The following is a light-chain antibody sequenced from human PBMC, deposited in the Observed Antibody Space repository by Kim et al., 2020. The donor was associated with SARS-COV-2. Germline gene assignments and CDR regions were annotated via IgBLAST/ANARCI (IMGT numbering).Light chain of an antibody. CDR1: QSVYSRY. CDR3: QQYGSSPRT. V-gene: IGKV3-20*01. J-gene: IGKJ1*01. Sequence: SPGERATLSCRASQSVYSRYLAWYQQKPGQAPRLLIYGASSRATGIPDRFSGSGSGTDFTLTISRLEPEDFAVYYCQQYGSSPRTFGQRTKVDIK. CDR2: GAS.